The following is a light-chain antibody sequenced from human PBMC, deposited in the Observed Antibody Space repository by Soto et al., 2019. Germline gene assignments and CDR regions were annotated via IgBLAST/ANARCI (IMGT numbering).Light chain of an antibody. Sequence: QTVVTQPPSASGTPGQRVTISCSGSSSNIGSNYVYWYQQLPGTAPKLLIYRTNQRPSGVPDRFSGSKSGTSASLAISGLRSEDEADYYCGAWDDGLRGRVFGGGTQLTVL. J-gene: IGLJ3*02. CDR1: SSNIGSNY. V-gene: IGLV1-47*01. CDR2: RTN. CDR3: GAWDDGLRGRV.